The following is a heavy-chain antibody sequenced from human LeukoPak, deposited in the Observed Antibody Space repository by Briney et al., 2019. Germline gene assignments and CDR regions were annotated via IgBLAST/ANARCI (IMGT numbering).Heavy chain of an antibody. V-gene: IGHV4-39*01. CDR3: ARLGAGPTYYDFWSGYSSFYFDY. CDR1: GGSTSSSNFY. J-gene: IGHJ4*02. CDR2: IHYSGNT. Sequence: SETLSLTCTVSGGSTSSSNFYWGWIRQPPGMGLEWIGGIHYSGNTYYNPSLKSRVTISIDTSKNQFSLKLSSVTAADTAVYYCARLGAGPTYYDFWSGYSSFYFDYWGQGTLVTVSS. D-gene: IGHD3-3*01.